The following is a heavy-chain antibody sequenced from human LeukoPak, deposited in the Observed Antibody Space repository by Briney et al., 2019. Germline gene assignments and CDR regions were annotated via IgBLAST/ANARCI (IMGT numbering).Heavy chain of an antibody. CDR2: ISSSSYI. Sequence: PGGSLRLSCAASGFTFSNAWMSWVRQAPGKGLEWVSSISSSSYIYYADSVKGRFTISRDNAKNSLYLQMNSLRAEDTAVYYCARSGAPDHFDYWGQGTLVTVSS. CDR1: GFTFSNAW. CDR3: ARSGAPDHFDY. D-gene: IGHD1-26*01. V-gene: IGHV3-69-1*01. J-gene: IGHJ4*02.